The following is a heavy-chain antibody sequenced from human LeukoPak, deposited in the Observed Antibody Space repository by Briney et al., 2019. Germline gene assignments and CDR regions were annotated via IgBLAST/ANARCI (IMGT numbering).Heavy chain of an antibody. CDR3: ARGGSFPDY. CDR2: IYYIGST. D-gene: IGHD1-26*01. Sequence: SETLSLTCTVSGGSISGYYWSRIRQPPGKGLEWIGYIYYIGSTNYNASLKSRVTISLDKFKNQFSLKLTSVTAADTAVYYCARGGSFPDYWGQGTLVTVSS. CDR1: GGSISGYY. V-gene: IGHV4-59*08. J-gene: IGHJ4*02.